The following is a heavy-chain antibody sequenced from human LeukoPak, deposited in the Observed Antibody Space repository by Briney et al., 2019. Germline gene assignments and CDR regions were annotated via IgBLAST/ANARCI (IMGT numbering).Heavy chain of an antibody. Sequence: ASVKVSCKVSGYTLTELSMHWVRQAPGKGLEWMGGFDPEDGETIYAQKFQGRVTITADESTSTAYMELSSLRSEDTAVYYCARVNDFWSDFDRYYFDYWGQGTLVTVSS. V-gene: IGHV1-24*01. D-gene: IGHD3-3*01. CDR1: GYTLTELS. J-gene: IGHJ4*02. CDR2: FDPEDGET. CDR3: ARVNDFWSDFDRYYFDY.